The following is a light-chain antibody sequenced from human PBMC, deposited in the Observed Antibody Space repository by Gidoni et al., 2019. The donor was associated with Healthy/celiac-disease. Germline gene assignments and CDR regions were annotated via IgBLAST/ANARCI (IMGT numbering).Light chain of an antibody. CDR3: QQSYSTVWT. CDR1: QSISSY. Sequence: DIQMTQSPSSLSASVGDRVTITCRASQSISSYLNWYQQKPGKAPKLLIYAASSLQRGVPSRFSGIGSGTDFTLTISSLQPEDFATYYCQQSYSTVWTFGQGTKVEIK. V-gene: IGKV1-39*01. CDR2: AAS. J-gene: IGKJ1*01.